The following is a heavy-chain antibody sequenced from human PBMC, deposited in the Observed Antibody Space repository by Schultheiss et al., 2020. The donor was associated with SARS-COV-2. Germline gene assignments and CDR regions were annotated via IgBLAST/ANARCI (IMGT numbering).Heavy chain of an antibody. CDR3: ARGRGGWFDP. V-gene: IGHV4-30-4*01. D-gene: IGHD3-10*01. CDR1: GGSFSSGSFY. Sequence: SETLSLTCAVSGGSFSSGSFYWSWIRRPQGTGLEWIGYIYDSGSNYYNPSLKSRVTISVDTSKNQFPLKLSSVTAADTAVYYCARGRGGWFDPWAQGTLVTVSS. J-gene: IGHJ5*02. CDR2: IYDSGSN.